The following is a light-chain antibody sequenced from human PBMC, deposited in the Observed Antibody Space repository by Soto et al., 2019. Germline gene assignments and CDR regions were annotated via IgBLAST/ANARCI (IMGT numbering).Light chain of an antibody. CDR2: AAS. Sequence: DIQMTQSPSSLSASVGDRVTITCRASQGIRKYLGWYQQKQGKDPKRLIYAASSLQSGVPSMFSGSGSGTEFTLTISSLQTEDFATYYCLQHNSYPLTFGGGTKVEIK. V-gene: IGKV1-17*01. CDR3: LQHNSYPLT. J-gene: IGKJ4*01. CDR1: QGIRKY.